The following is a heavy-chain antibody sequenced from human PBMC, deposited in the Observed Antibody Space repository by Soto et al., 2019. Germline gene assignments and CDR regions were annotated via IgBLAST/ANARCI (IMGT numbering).Heavy chain of an antibody. CDR3: ASVLGSLGRKRPSNVFDL. CDR1: GGSISRYY. V-gene: IGHV4-59*01. J-gene: IGHJ5*02. Sequence: TLYLPSTFCGGSISRYYWSWTRPPPDKAREWIGYIYYSGSNNYNPSLKSRVTISVDTSKNQSSQKLSYVTAADTAVYYCASVLGSLGRKRPSNVFDLWGQGTLVTVSS. CDR2: IYYSGSN. D-gene: IGHD3-16*01.